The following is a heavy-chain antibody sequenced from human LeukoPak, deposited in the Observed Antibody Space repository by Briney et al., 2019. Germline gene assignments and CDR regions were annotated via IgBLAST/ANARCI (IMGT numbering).Heavy chain of an antibody. CDR3: ATIKPSNYYYMDV. Sequence: SETLSLTCTVSGYSISSGYYWGWIRQPPGKGLEWIGSIYHSGSTYYNPSLKSRVAISVDTSKNQFSLRLSSVTAADTAVYYCATIKPSNYYYMDVWGKGTTVTVSS. CDR2: IYHSGST. V-gene: IGHV4-38-2*02. J-gene: IGHJ6*03. D-gene: IGHD5-12*01. CDR1: GYSISSGYY.